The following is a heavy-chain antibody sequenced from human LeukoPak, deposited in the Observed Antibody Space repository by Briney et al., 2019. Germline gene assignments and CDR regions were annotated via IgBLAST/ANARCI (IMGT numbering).Heavy chain of an antibody. V-gene: IGHV1-69*05. CDR2: IIPIFGTA. D-gene: IGHD3-9*01. Sequence: SVTDYCKASGGTFSSYAISWVRNAPGQGLELMGRIIPIFGTANYAQKFQGRVAITTDESTSTAYMELSSLTSADTAMYYGARADYDILTGRCSHFDHCGQGALVTVSS. CDR3: ARADYDILTGRCSHFDH. CDR1: GGTFSSYA. J-gene: IGHJ4*02.